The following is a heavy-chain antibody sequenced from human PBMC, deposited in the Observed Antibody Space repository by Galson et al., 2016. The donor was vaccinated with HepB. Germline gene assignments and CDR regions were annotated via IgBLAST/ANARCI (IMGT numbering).Heavy chain of an antibody. V-gene: IGHV3-30*14. CDR3: ARGLRWSGFFKIYFYYGMDV. Sequence: SLRLSCAASGFTFSSHSMHWARQAPGKGLEWVAVISHDGGNHFYADSVKGRFTISRDISKNTLYLQMNRLKPDDTAVYFCARGLRWSGFFKIYFYYGMDVWGQGTTVTVSS. CDR1: GFTFSSHS. CDR2: ISHDGGNH. J-gene: IGHJ6*02. D-gene: IGHD3-3*01.